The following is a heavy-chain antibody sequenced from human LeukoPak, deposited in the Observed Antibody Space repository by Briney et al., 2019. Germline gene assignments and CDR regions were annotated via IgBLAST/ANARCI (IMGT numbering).Heavy chain of an antibody. V-gene: IGHV3-30*04. Sequence: GGSLRLSCAASGFTSSSYAMHWVRQAPGKGLEWVAVISYDGSNKYYADSVKGRFTISRDNSKNTLYLQMNGLRAEDTAVYYCAREELWFNVLGYGMDVWGQGTTVTVSS. CDR2: ISYDGSNK. J-gene: IGHJ6*02. D-gene: IGHD5-18*01. CDR1: GFTSSSYA. CDR3: AREELWFNVLGYGMDV.